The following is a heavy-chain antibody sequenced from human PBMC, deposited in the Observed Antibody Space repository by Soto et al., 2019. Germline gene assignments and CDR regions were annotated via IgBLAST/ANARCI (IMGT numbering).Heavy chain of an antibody. CDR2: ISSSGSTI. J-gene: IGHJ1*01. V-gene: IGHV3-48*03. CDR1: GFTFSSYE. D-gene: IGHD3-22*01. Sequence: PGGSLRLSCAASGFTFSSYEMNWVRQAPGKGLEWVSYISSSGSTIYYADSVKGRFTISRDNAKNSLYLQMNSLRAEDTAVYYCARVTPLLYDSSGYYGYWGQGTLVTVSS. CDR3: ARVTPLLYDSSGYYGY.